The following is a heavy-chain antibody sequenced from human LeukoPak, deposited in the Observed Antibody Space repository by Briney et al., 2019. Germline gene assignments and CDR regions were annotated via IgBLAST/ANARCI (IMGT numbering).Heavy chain of an antibody. CDR2: ISSSGSTI. Sequence: PGGSLRLSCAASGFTFSDYYMSWIRQAPGKGLEWVSYISSSGSTIYYADSVKGRFTTSRDNAKNSLYLQMNSLRAEDTAVYYCARFLRGSSWSPPSIDYWGQGTLVTVSS. V-gene: IGHV3-11*01. J-gene: IGHJ4*02. CDR3: ARFLRGSSWSPPSIDY. D-gene: IGHD6-13*01. CDR1: GFTFSDYY.